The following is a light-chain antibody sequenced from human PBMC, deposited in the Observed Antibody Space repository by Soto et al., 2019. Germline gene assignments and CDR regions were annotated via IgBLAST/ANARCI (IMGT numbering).Light chain of an antibody. V-gene: IGKV1-9*01. J-gene: IGKJ4*01. CDR1: QALSSY. Sequence: IQLTQSPSSLSASLGDRVTITCRASQALSSYLAWYQQKPGKAPKLLIYAASTLQSGVPSRFSGSESGTDFTLTISSLQPEDFGTYYCQQVNNYPLTFGGGTKVDIK. CDR2: AAS. CDR3: QQVNNYPLT.